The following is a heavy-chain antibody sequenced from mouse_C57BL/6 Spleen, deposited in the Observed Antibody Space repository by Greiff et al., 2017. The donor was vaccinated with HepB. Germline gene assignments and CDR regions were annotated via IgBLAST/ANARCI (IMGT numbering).Heavy chain of an antibody. CDR2: IYPGSGST. D-gene: IGHD1-1*01. CDR1: GYTFTSYW. J-gene: IGHJ2*01. V-gene: IGHV1-55*01. Sequence: QVQLQQSGAELVKPGASVKMSCKASGYTFTSYWITWVKQRPGQGLEWIGDIYPGSGSTNYNEKFKSKATLTVDTSSSTAYMQLSSLTSEDSAVYYCARNYYGSSSFDYWGQGTTLTVSS. CDR3: ARNYYGSSSFDY.